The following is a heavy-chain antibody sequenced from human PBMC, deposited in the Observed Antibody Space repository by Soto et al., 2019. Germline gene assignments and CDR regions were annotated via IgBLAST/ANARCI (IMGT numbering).Heavy chain of an antibody. CDR1: GGSVSSGSYY. D-gene: IGHD2-2*01. CDR2: IYYSGST. Sequence: SETLSLTCTFSGGSVSSGSYYWSWIRQPPGKGLEWIGYIYYSGSTNYNPSLKSRVTISVDTSKNQFSLKLSSVTAADTAVYYCLGYCISTSCSRDEYFQHWGQGTLVTVSS. V-gene: IGHV4-61*01. CDR3: LGYCISTSCSRDEYFQH. J-gene: IGHJ1*01.